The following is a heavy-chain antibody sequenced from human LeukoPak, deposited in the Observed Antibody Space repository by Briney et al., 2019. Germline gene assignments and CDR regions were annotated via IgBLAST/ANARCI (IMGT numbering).Heavy chain of an antibody. V-gene: IGHV1-18*01. J-gene: IGHJ4*02. CDR1: GYTFTRYG. CDR3: GRDYDSGTYYTFY. Sequence: ASVKVSCKASGYTFTRYGISWVRQAPGQGLEWMGWISTYNGKTNYAERLLGRVTMTTDTSTSTAYMELRSLRSDDTAIYYCGRDYDSGTYYTFYWGQGTLVTVSS. D-gene: IGHD3-10*01. CDR2: ISTYNGKT.